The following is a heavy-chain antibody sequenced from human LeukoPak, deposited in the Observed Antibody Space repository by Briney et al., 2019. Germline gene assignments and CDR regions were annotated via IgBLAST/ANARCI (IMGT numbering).Heavy chain of an antibody. CDR2: INPNSGGT. Sequence: ASVKVSCKTSGYTFTGYYMHWVRQAPGQGLEWMGWINPNSGGTNYAQKFQGRVTMTRDTSVSTAYMELSRLRSDDTAVYYCARGSGTVQMATMERPDYYFDYWGQGTLLTVSS. CDR1: GYTFTGYY. V-gene: IGHV1-2*02. CDR3: ARGSGTVQMATMERPDYYFDY. D-gene: IGHD5-24*01. J-gene: IGHJ4*02.